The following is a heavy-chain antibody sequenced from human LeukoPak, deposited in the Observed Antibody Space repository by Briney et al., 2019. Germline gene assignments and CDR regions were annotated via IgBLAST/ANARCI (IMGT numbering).Heavy chain of an antibody. D-gene: IGHD3-3*01. Sequence: PGGSLRLSCAASGFTVSSNCMSWVRQAPGKGLEWVSVIYSGGSTYYADSVKGRFTISRHNSKNTLYLQMNSLRAEDTTVYYCASNHYDFWSGYTHWGQGTLVTVSS. J-gene: IGHJ4*02. CDR1: GFTVSSNC. CDR2: IYSGGST. CDR3: ASNHYDFWSGYTH. V-gene: IGHV3-53*04.